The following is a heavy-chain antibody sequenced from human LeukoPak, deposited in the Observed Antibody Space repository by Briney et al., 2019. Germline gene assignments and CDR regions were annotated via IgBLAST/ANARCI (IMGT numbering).Heavy chain of an antibody. V-gene: IGHV1-18*01. Sequence: ASVTVSCKASGYTFTSYGISWVRQAPGQGLEWMGWISAYNGNTNYAQRLQGRVTMTTETSTSTAYMELRSLRSDDTAVYYCAREGSRWSMFDYWGQGPLVTVSS. CDR3: AREGSRWSMFDY. CDR1: GYTFTSYG. D-gene: IGHD6-19*01. J-gene: IGHJ4*02. CDR2: ISAYNGNT.